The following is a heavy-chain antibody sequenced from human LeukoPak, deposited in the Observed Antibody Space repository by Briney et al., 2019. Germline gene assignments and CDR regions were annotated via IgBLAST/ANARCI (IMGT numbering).Heavy chain of an antibody. V-gene: IGHV3-48*03. CDR3: AGGVTLDY. CDR1: GFTFSTYE. J-gene: IGHJ4*02. D-gene: IGHD2-21*02. Sequence: PGGSLRLSCAASGFTFSTYEMNWVRQAPGKGLEWVSYISSGDNIMSYADSVKGRFIISRDNAKNSLYLQMNSLRAEDTAVYYCAGGVTLDYWGQGTLVTVSS. CDR2: ISSGDNIM.